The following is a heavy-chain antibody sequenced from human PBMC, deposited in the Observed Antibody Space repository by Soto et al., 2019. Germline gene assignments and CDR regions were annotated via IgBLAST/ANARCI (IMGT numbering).Heavy chain of an antibody. D-gene: IGHD3-10*01. CDR2: IYHSGST. CDR3: ARVPGP. Sequence: SETLSLTCAASGGSISSAGYSWSWIRQPPGKGLEWIGYIYHSGSTYYNPSLKSRVTISVDRSKNQFSLKLTSVTAADTAVYYCARVPGPWGQGTLVTVS. V-gene: IGHV4-30-2*01. CDR1: GGSISSAGYS. J-gene: IGHJ5*02.